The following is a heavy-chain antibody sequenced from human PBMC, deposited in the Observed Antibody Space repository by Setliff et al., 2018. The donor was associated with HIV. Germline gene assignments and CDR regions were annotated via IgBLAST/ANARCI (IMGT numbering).Heavy chain of an antibody. V-gene: IGHV3-7*01. J-gene: IGHJ4*02. Sequence: ETLSLSCAGSGFTFSSYWISWVRQAPGKGLEWVANIKQDGSEKYYVESVKGRFTISRDNANNSLYLQMNSLRAEDTAVYYCARGARGYSYGWGQGTLVTVSS. D-gene: IGHD5-18*01. CDR1: GFTFSSYW. CDR3: ARGARGYSYG. CDR2: IKQDGSEK.